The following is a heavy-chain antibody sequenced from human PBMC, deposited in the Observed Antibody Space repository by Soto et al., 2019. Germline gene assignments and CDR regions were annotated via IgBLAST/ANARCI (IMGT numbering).Heavy chain of an antibody. CDR3: ARVKSVVVVVAALYY. CDR1: GFTFSSYA. CDR2: ISYDGSNK. Sequence: GGSLRLSCAASGFTFSSYAMHWVRQAPGKGLEWVAVISYDGSNKYYADSVKGRFTISRDNSKNTLYLQMNSLRAEDTAVYYCARVKSVVVVVAALYYWGQGTLVTVSS. V-gene: IGHV3-30-3*01. D-gene: IGHD2-15*01. J-gene: IGHJ4*02.